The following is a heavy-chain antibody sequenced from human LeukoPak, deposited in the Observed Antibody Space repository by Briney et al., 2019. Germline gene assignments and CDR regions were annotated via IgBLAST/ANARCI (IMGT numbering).Heavy chain of an antibody. CDR3: ARGWLQPLFDY. D-gene: IGHD5-24*01. J-gene: IGHJ4*02. V-gene: IGHV3-30*03. Sequence: LSLTCTVSGDSISSHYWSWIRQAPGKGLEWVAVISYDGSNKYYADSVKGRFTISRDNSKNTLYLKMNSLRAEDTAVYYCARGWLQPLFDYWGQGTLVTVSS. CDR1: GDSISSHY. CDR2: ISYDGSNK.